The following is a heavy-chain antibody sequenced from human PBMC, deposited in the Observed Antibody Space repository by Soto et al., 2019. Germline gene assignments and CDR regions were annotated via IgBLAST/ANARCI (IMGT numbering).Heavy chain of an antibody. CDR1: GDSMNTYH. CDR3: ARDQGVAAAGITWFDP. V-gene: IGHV4-4*07. CDR2: VHSSGST. J-gene: IGHJ5*02. D-gene: IGHD6-13*01. Sequence: SETLSLTCTVSGDSMNTYHWSWIRQPAGKGLEWIGHVHSSGSTNYNPSLKSRVTMSVDTSKNQFSLRLMSVTAADTAVYYCARDQGVAAAGITWFDPWGQGSRVTVSS.